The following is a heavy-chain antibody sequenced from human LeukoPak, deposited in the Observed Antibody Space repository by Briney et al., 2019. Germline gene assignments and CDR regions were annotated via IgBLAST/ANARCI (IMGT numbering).Heavy chain of an antibody. J-gene: IGHJ4*02. CDR3: AKSGLNRFDF. D-gene: IGHD2-15*01. CDR1: GFTFSSYA. CDR2: ISGSGRGSTT. Sequence: GRSLRLSCAASGFTFSSYALSWVRQAPGKGLEWVSNISGSGRGSTTYYADSVKGRFTISRDNSKNTLYLQMNSLRADDTAVYYCAKSGLNRFDFWGQGTLVTVSS. V-gene: IGHV3-23*01.